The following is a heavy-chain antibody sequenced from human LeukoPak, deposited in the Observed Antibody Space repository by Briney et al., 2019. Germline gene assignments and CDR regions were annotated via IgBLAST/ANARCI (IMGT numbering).Heavy chain of an antibody. CDR1: GGSVSSRDW. D-gene: IGHD2-15*01. V-gene: IGHV4-4*02. Sequence: PSGTLSLTCAVSGGSVSSRDWWSWVRQPPGKGLEWIGEINHSGSTNYNPSLKSRVTISVDTSKNQFSLKLSSVTAADTAVYYCARGRGSLDYWGQGTLVTVSS. CDR3: ARGRGSLDY. CDR2: INHSGST. J-gene: IGHJ4*02.